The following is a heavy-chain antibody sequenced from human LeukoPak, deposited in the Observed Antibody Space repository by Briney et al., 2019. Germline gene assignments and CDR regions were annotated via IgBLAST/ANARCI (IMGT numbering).Heavy chain of an antibody. D-gene: IGHD1-26*01. CDR1: GGSINNGGYY. Sequence: SQTLSLTCTVSGGSINNGGYYWSWIRQPAGKGLEWIGRIYTSGSTNYNPSLKSRVTISVDTSKNQFSLKLSSVTAADTAVYYCARDRRERVGRPDAFDIWGQGTMVTVSS. CDR3: ARDRRERVGRPDAFDI. V-gene: IGHV4-61*02. CDR2: IYTSGST. J-gene: IGHJ3*02.